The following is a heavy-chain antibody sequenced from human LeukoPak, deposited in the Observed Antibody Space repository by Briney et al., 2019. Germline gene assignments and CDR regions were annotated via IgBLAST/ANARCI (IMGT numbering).Heavy chain of an antibody. D-gene: IGHD3-3*01. V-gene: IGHV1-2*02. J-gene: IGHJ4*02. CDR1: GYTFTSYG. CDR3: ARVRFVSYDFWSGYSTFDY. Sequence: APVKVSCKASGYTFTSYGISWVRQAPGQGLEWMGWINTNSGGTNYAQKFQGRVTMTRDTSISTAYMELSRLRSDDTAVYYCARVRFVSYDFWSGYSTFDYWGQGTLVTVSS. CDR2: INTNSGGT.